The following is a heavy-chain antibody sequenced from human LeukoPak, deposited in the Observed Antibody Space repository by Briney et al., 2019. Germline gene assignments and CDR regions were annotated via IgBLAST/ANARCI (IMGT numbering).Heavy chain of an antibody. Sequence: PSETLSLTCTVSGGSISSSSYYWGWVRQPPGKGLEWIGTIYYSGSTYYNPSLKSRVTISGGTSKNQCSLKLSSVTAADTAVYYCARSARGRITIFGVVIGGFDYWGQGTLVTVSS. J-gene: IGHJ4*02. CDR3: ARSARGRITIFGVVIGGFDY. CDR2: IYYSGST. D-gene: IGHD3-3*01. CDR1: GGSISSSSYY. V-gene: IGHV4-39*01.